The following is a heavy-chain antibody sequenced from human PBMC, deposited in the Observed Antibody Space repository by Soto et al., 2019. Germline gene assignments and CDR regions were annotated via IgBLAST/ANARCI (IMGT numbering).Heavy chain of an antibody. J-gene: IGHJ6*02. D-gene: IGHD2-15*01. CDR2: IRYDGSNK. CDR3: ARDPLYCSGGSCYSPYYGMDV. V-gene: IGHV3-33*01. CDR1: GFTFSSYG. Sequence: QVQLVESGGGVVQPGRSMRLSCAASGFTFSSYGMHWVRQAPGKGLEGVAVIRYDGSNKYYADSVKGRLTISRDNSKNTLYLQVNSLRAEDTDVYYCARDPLYCSGGSCYSPYYGMDVWGQGTTVTVSS.